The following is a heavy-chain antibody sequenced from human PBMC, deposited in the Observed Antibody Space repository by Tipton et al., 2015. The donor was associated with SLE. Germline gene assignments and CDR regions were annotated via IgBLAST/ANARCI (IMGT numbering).Heavy chain of an antibody. CDR1: GFTFSSYA. J-gene: IGHJ4*02. Sequence: GSLRLSCAASGFTFSSYAMSWVRQAPGKGLEWVSYISSSSSTIYYADSVKGRFTISRDNAKNSLYLQMNSLRAEDTAVYYCASGRFSYFDYWGQGTLVTVSS. V-gene: IGHV3-48*04. CDR2: ISSSSSTI. CDR3: ASGRFSYFDY.